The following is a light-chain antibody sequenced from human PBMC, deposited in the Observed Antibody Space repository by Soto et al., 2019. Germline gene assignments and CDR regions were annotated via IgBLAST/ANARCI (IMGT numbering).Light chain of an antibody. J-gene: IGLJ2*01. Sequence: QAVVTQPPSASGTPGQWVAISCSGSSSNIGTNTVNWYQQVPGTAPKLLIFRNDQRPSGVPDRFSGSKSDTSASLAISGLQSDDEADYYCAAWDDSLNALLFGGGTKLTVL. CDR2: RND. CDR3: AAWDDSLNALL. CDR1: SSNIGTNT. V-gene: IGLV1-44*01.